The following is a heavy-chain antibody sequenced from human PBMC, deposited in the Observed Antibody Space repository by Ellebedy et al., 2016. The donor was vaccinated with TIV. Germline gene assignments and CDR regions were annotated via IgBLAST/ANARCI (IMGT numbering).Heavy chain of an antibody. CDR3: AREYQEFYFDS. V-gene: IGHV3-30*02. CDR2: MRYDGSHK. J-gene: IGHJ4*02. D-gene: IGHD3-10*01. Sequence: GESLKISCAASGFTFSSYGMHWVRQAPGKGLEWVTYMRYDGSHKNYADSVKGRFTISRDNSKNTLYLQMNSLRAEDTAVYFCAREYQEFYFDSWGQGTLVTVSS. CDR1: GFTFSSYG.